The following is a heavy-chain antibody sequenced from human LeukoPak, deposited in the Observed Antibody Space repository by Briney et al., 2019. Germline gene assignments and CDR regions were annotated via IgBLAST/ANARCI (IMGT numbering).Heavy chain of an antibody. V-gene: IGHV3-23*01. D-gene: IGHD2-2*02. CDR3: AKTGLVVVPAAIRYYYYYMDV. J-gene: IGHJ6*03. CDR1: GFTFSSYA. CDR2: ISGSGGST. Sequence: GGSLRLSCAASGFTFSSYAMSWVRQAPGKGLEWVSAISGSGGSTYYADSVKGRFTISRDNSKNTLYLQMNSLRAEDTAVYYCAKTGLVVVPAAIRYYYYYMDVWGKGTTVTVSS.